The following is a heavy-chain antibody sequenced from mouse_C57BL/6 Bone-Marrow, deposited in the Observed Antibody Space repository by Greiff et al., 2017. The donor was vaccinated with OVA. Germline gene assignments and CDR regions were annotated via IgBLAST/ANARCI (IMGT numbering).Heavy chain of an antibody. Sequence: EVQWVESGGGLVKPGGSLKLSCAASGFTFSSYAMSWVRQTPEKRLEWVATISDGGSYTYYPDNVKGRFTISRDNANNNLYLQMSHLKSEDTAMYYCAREINYYGSSYGFDYWGQGTTLTVSS. J-gene: IGHJ2*01. D-gene: IGHD1-1*01. CDR3: AREINYYGSSYGFDY. V-gene: IGHV5-4*01. CDR2: ISDGGSYT. CDR1: GFTFSSYA.